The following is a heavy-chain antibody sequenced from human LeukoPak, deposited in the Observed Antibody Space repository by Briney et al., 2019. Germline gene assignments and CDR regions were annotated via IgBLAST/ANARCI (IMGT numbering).Heavy chain of an antibody. V-gene: IGHV3-33*01. CDR1: GFTFSSYG. D-gene: IGHD3-10*01. Sequence: GRSLRLSCAASGFTFSSYGMHWVRQAPGKGLEWVAVIWYDGSNKYYADSVKGRFTISRGNSKNTLYLQMNSLRAEDTAVYYCAGSFGELLDYWGQGTLVTVSS. CDR2: IWYDGSNK. J-gene: IGHJ4*02. CDR3: AGSFGELLDY.